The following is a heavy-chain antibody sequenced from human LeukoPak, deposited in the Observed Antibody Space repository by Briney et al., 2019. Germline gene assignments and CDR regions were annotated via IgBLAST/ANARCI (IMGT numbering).Heavy chain of an antibody. CDR3: AREYMYSSSWYS. CDR1: GFTFTTYW. V-gene: IGHV3-74*01. D-gene: IGHD6-13*01. Sequence: GGSLRLSCAASGFTFTTYWMHWVRQAPGKGLVWVSHINSDGSITSYADSVKGRFTISRDNAKNTLYLQMNSLRAEDTAVYYCAREYMYSSSWYSWGQGTLVTVSS. CDR2: INSDGSIT. J-gene: IGHJ4*02.